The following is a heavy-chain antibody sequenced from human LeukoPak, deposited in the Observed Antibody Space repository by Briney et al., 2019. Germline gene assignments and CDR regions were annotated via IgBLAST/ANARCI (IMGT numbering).Heavy chain of an antibody. CDR2: ISYDGSNK. D-gene: IGHD6-13*01. Sequence: GGSLRLSCAASGFTFDDYGMSWVRQAPGKGLEWVAVISYDGSNKYYADSVKGRFTISRDNSKNTLYLQMNSLRAEDTAVYYCARARKQLVSDYWGQGTLVTVSS. V-gene: IGHV3-30*03. CDR1: GFTFDDYG. CDR3: ARARKQLVSDY. J-gene: IGHJ4*02.